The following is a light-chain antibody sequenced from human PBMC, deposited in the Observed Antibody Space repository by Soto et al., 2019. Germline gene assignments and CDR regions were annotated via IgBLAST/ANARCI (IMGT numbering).Light chain of an antibody. CDR1: QSVFSSSDNKNY. V-gene: IGKV4-1*01. CDR3: QQYFGAHPRT. CDR2: WAS. Sequence: DIVMTQSPYSLAASMGERATINCRSSQSVFSSSDNKNYLAWYQHKPGQSPKLLFYWASTRASEVPDRFSVSGSGTDFTLTISSLQVEDVAVYYCQQYFGAHPRTFGQGTKVDIK. J-gene: IGKJ1*01.